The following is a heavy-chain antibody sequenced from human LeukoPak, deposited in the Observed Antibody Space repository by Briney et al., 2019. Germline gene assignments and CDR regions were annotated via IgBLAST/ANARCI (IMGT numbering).Heavy chain of an antibody. CDR3: ARGGGSGSYRTNYYYYGMDV. D-gene: IGHD3-10*01. V-gene: IGHV3-7*04. J-gene: IGHJ6*02. Sequence: GGSLRLSCAASGFIFSSYYMTWVRQAPGKGLEWVANVKQDGSEKYYVDSVKGRFAISRDNAKNSLYLQMNSPRAEDTAVYYCARGGGSGSYRTNYYYYGMDVWGQGTTVTVSS. CDR2: VKQDGSEK. CDR1: GFIFSSYY.